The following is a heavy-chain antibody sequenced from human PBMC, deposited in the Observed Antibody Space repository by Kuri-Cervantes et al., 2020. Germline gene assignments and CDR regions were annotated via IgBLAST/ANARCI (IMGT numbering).Heavy chain of an antibody. D-gene: IGHD5-18*01. CDR1: GGSVSSGSYY. Sequence: GSLRLSCTVSGGSVSSGSYYWSWIRQPPGKGLEWIGYIYYSGSTNYNPSLKSRVTISVDTSKNQFSLKLSSVTAADTAVYYCARSRGYSYGYCFDYWGQGTLVTVSS. J-gene: IGHJ4*02. CDR2: IYYSGST. CDR3: ARSRGYSYGYCFDY. V-gene: IGHV4-61*01.